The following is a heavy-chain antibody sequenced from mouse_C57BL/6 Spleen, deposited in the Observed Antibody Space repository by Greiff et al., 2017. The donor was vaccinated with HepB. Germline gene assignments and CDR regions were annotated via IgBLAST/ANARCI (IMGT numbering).Heavy chain of an antibody. CDR2: ISYDGSN. J-gene: IGHJ4*01. Sequence: EVQLQESGPGLVKPSQSLSLTCSVTGYSITSGYYWNWIRQFPGNKLEWMGYISYDGSNNYNPSLKNRISITRDTSKNQFFLKLNSVTTEDTATYYCARGWLRYYAMDYWGQGTSVTVSS. D-gene: IGHD2-2*01. CDR3: ARGWLRYYAMDY. CDR1: GYSITSGYY. V-gene: IGHV3-6*01.